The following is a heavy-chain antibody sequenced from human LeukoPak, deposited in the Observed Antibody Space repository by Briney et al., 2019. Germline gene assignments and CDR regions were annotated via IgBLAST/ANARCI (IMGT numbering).Heavy chain of an antibody. CDR1: GFTFSSYE. Sequence: PGGSLRLSCAASGFTFSSYEMNWVRQAPGKGLEWVSYISSSGSIMYYADSVEGRFTISRDNAKNSLYLQMNSLRAEDTAVYYCARDKQSDYWGQGTLVTVSS. CDR2: ISSSGSIM. CDR3: ARDKQSDY. D-gene: IGHD6-19*01. V-gene: IGHV3-48*03. J-gene: IGHJ4*02.